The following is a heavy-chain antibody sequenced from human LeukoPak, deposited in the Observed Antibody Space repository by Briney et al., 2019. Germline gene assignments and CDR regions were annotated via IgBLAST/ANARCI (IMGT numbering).Heavy chain of an antibody. CDR3: ARADGYSPPWIDP. CDR2: IYNSGHT. Sequence: PGGSLRLSCAASGFTVSGNYMTWVRQTPGKGLEWVSAIYNSGHTYYADSVKGRFIISRDDSTNTLYLEMNRLRGDDTAVYYCARADGYSPPWIDPLDLGTLVTVSS. J-gene: IGHJ5*02. D-gene: IGHD5-24*01. V-gene: IGHV3-66*01. CDR1: GFTVSGNY.